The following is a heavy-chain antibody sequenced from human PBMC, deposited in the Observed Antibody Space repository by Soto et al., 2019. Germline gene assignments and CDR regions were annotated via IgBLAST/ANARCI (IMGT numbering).Heavy chain of an antibody. CDR1: GFTFSSYG. V-gene: IGHV3-33*01. J-gene: IGHJ4*02. CDR2: IWYDGSNK. Sequence: PGGSLRLSCAASGFTFSSYGMHWVRQAPGKGLEWVAVIWYDGSNKYYADSVKGRFTISRDNSKNTLYLQMNSLRAEDTAVYYCARDHEVGVLDYWGQGTLVTVSS. CDR3: ARDHEVGVLDY. D-gene: IGHD1-26*01.